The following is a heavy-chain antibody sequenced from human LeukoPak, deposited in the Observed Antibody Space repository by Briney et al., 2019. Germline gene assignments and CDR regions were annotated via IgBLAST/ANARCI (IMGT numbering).Heavy chain of an antibody. V-gene: IGHV4-39*01. CDR2: IYYSGST. CDR1: GGSISSSGYY. D-gene: IGHD1-26*01. J-gene: IGHJ5*02. CDR3: ARHEYSGSYYGLSWFDP. Sequence: SETLSLTCTVSGGSISSSGYYWGWIRQPPGKGLEWIASIYYSGSTYYNPSLKSRVTISVGTSKNQLSLKLSSLTAADTAVYYCARHEYSGSYYGLSWFDPWGQGTLVTVSS.